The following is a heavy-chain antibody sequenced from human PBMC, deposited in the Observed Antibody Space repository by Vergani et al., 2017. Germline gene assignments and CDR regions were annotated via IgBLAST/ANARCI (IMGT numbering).Heavy chain of an antibody. V-gene: IGHV3-11*01. Sequence: QVQLVESGGGLVKPGGSLRLSCAASGFTFSDYYMSWIRQAPGKGLEWVSYISSSGSTIYYADSVKGRFTISRDNAKNSLYLQMNSLRAEDKAVYYCTRDAVTIWEHFVVVTAPPVYYCDHYGMDVWGQGTTVTVSS. D-gene: IGHD2-21*02. CDR2: ISSSGSTI. CDR1: GFTFSDYY. CDR3: TRDAVTIWEHFVVVTAPPVYYCDHYGMDV. J-gene: IGHJ6*02.